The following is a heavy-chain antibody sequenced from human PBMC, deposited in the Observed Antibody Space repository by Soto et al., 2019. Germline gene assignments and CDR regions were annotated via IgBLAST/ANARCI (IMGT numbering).Heavy chain of an antibody. Sequence: GGSLRLSCATSGFTFHDYAISWVRQAPGKGLEWVSAIAFTGSATYYADSVKGRFTSSRDNSKNIVYLQMNSLRVDDTALYYCVKEVEKVRLVAFAHWGQGTQVTVSS. CDR2: IAFTGSAT. V-gene: IGHV3-23*01. CDR1: GFTFHDYA. J-gene: IGHJ4*02. D-gene: IGHD2-2*01. CDR3: VKEVEKVRLVAFAH.